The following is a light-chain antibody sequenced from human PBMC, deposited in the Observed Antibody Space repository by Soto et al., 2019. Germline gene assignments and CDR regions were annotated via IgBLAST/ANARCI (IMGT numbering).Light chain of an antibody. CDR3: QQYSSSRLFT. J-gene: IGKJ3*01. CDR1: QSVSSIY. CDR2: GAS. Sequence: EIVLTQSPGTLSLSPGERATLSCRASQSVSSIYLAWYQQKFGQAPRLLMYGASRRATGIPDRFSGSGSGTDFTLTISRLEPEDFAVYYCQQYSSSRLFTFGPGTKVDIK. V-gene: IGKV3-20*01.